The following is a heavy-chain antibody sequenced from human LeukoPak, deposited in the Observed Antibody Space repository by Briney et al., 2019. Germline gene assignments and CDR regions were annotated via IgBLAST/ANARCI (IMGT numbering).Heavy chain of an antibody. D-gene: IGHD3-22*01. V-gene: IGHV4-59*01. CDR3: ARSSDSSGYYFNFDY. CDR1: GGSISNFY. Sequence: SETLSLTCTVSGGSISNFYWSWIRQPPGKGLEWIAYIHYSGSSNYNPSLKSRVTISVDTSNNQFSLKLRSVTAADTAVYYCARSSDSSGYYFNFDYWGQGTLVTVSS. CDR2: IHYSGSS. J-gene: IGHJ4*02.